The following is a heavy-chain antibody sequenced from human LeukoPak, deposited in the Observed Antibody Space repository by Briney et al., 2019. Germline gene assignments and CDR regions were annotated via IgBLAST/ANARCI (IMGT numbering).Heavy chain of an antibody. Sequence: SETLSLTCTVSGGSIKGYHWGWIRQPPGKGLEWIGYIYSNEATEYKPSLKSRVTISADTSKNQFSLRLTSVSAADTAMYYCARRNDFHIWGQGTMVTVSS. CDR2: IYSNEAT. CDR3: ARRNDFHI. J-gene: IGHJ3*02. V-gene: IGHV4-4*08. CDR1: GGSIKGYH.